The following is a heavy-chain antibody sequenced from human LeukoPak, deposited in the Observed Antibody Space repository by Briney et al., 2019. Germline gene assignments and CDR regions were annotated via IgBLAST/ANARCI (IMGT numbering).Heavy chain of an antibody. Sequence: GASVKGSCKTSGYTFTDYGINWVRQAPGQGLEWVGWISVYNGNTNYAQELQGRVTMTTDPSTSTAYMELRSLISDDTAIYYCARSLQRGFYDYVWGSYDYWGQGTLVTVSS. J-gene: IGHJ4*02. V-gene: IGHV1-18*01. D-gene: IGHD3-16*01. CDR1: GYTFTDYG. CDR2: ISVYNGNT. CDR3: ARSLQRGFYDYVWGSYDY.